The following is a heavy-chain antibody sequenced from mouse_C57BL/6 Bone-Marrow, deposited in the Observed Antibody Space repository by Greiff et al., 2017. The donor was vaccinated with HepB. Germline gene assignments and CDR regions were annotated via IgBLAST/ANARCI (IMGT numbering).Heavy chain of an antibody. CDR1: GFSLTSYG. CDR2: IWGVGST. J-gene: IGHJ3*01. V-gene: IGHV2-6*01. D-gene: IGHD1-1*01. Sequence: VQLVESGPGLVAPSQSLSITCTVSGFSLTSYGVDWVRQSPGKGLEWLGVIWGVGSTNYNSALKSRLSISKDNSKSQVFLKMNSLQTDDTAMYDCASGGILREGFAYWGQGTLVTVSA. CDR3: ASGGILREGFAY.